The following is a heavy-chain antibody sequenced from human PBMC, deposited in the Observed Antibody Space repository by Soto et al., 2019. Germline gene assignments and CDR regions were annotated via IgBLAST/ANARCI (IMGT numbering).Heavy chain of an antibody. V-gene: IGHV4-59*01. J-gene: IGHJ6*03. CDR2: IYYSGST. D-gene: IGHD1-1*01. CDR1: GGSISGYY. CDR3: ARVLHYNRWNDVNYYMDV. Sequence: SETLSLTCTVSGGSISGYYWTWIRQPPGKGLEWIGYIYYSGSTNYNPSLKSRVTISVDTSKNQFSLKLSSVTAADTAVFYCARVLHYNRWNDVNYYMDVWGKRTTVTVSS.